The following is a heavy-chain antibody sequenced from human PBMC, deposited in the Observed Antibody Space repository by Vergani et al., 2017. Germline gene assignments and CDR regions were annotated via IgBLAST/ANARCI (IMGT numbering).Heavy chain of an antibody. CDR3: ATRSCGTPGCQMEYFRE. V-gene: IGHV3-30*03. CDR2: ISYDGTRK. D-gene: IGHD1-1*01. Sequence: QVHLVETGGGVVQPGRSLRLSCVVSGFTSSYYGMHWVRQAPGKGLEWVAVISYDGTRKYYADSVKGRFTISRDNSKSTLYLQMNSLRTEDTAVYYCATRSCGTPGCQMEYFREWGQGTLVTVS. CDR1: GFTSSYYG. J-gene: IGHJ1*01.